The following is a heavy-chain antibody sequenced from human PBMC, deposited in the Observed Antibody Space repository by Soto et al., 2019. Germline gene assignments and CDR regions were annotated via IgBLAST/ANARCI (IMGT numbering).Heavy chain of an antibody. V-gene: IGHV4-34*01. Sequence: SETLSLTCAVYGGSFXGYYWSWIRQPPGKGLEWIGEINHSGSTNYNPSLKSRVTISVDTSKNQFSLKLSSVTAADTAVYYCARGRYYDFWSGYNNWFDPWGQGTLVTVSS. J-gene: IGHJ5*02. CDR3: ARGRYYDFWSGYNNWFDP. D-gene: IGHD3-3*01. CDR1: GGSFXGYY. CDR2: INHSGST.